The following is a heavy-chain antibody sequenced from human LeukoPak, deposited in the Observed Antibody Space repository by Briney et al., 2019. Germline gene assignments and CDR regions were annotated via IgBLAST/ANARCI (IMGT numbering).Heavy chain of an antibody. CDR3: AKDIGEGAVAASDYYYGMDV. J-gene: IGHJ6*02. V-gene: IGHV3-9*01. CDR2: ISWNSGSI. D-gene: IGHD6-19*01. CDR1: GFTFDDYA. Sequence: GRSLRLSCAASGFTFDDYAMHWVRQATGKGLEWVSGISWNSGSIDYADSVKGRFTISRDNAKNSLYLQMNSLRAEDTALYYCAKDIGEGAVAASDYYYGMDVWGQGTTVTVSS.